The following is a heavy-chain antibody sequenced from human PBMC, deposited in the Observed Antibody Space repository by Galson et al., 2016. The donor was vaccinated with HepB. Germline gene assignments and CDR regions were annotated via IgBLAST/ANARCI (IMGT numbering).Heavy chain of an antibody. J-gene: IGHJ4*02. CDR1: GYTLTNYG. CDR3: VTHYGDYIVPWDY. Sequence: QSGAEVKEPGASVKVSCKASGYTLTNYGFTWLRQAPGQGLEWMGWISADTGDTAYAQRLQDRVTLTIATSTSTGYMQPRSLRSDDTAVYYCVTHYGDYIVPWDYWGQGTLVTVSS. CDR2: ISADTGDT. V-gene: IGHV1-18*04. D-gene: IGHD4-17*01.